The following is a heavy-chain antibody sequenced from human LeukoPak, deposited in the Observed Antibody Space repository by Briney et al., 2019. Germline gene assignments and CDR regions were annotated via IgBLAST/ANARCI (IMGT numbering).Heavy chain of an antibody. CDR3: ARDQGWIRDY. V-gene: IGHV3-21*05. Sequence: GGSLRLSCAASGFTFSNYNMYWVRQAPGKGLEWIAFICESGSHVYYADSMKGRFTMSKDNAKNSMYLQMNSLTAEDTAVYYCARDQGWIRDYWGQGTLVTVSS. J-gene: IGHJ4*02. CDR1: GFTFSNYN. CDR2: ICESGSHV. D-gene: IGHD2-2*03.